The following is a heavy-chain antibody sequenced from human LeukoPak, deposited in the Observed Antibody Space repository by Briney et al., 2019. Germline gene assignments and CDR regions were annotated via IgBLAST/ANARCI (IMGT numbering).Heavy chain of an antibody. CDR1: GGSISSYY. Sequence: PSETLSLTCTVSGGSISSYYWSWIRQPPGKGLEWIGYIYYSGSTNYNPSLKSRVTISVDTSKNQFSLKLSSVTAADTAVYYCAGSPGYSYGNFDYWGQGTLVTVSS. D-gene: IGHD5-18*01. CDR3: AGSPGYSYGNFDY. CDR2: IYYSGST. V-gene: IGHV4-59*08. J-gene: IGHJ4*02.